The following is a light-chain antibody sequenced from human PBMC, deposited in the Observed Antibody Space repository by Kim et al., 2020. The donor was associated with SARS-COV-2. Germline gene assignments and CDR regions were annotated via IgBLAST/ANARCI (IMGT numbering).Light chain of an antibody. J-gene: IGKJ1*01. CDR3: HQYNIWPPWT. V-gene: IGKV3-15*01. Sequence: EIVMTQSPTTLSVSPGERATLSCRASQSLASNLAWYQHKPGQAPRLLIYGASTRATGIPARFSGSGSGTDFTLTISSLQSEYFAVYYCHQYNIWPPWTFGQGTKVDIK. CDR2: GAS. CDR1: QSLASN.